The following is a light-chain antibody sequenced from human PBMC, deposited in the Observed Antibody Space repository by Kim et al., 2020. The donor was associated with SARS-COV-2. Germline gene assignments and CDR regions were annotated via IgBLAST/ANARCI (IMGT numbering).Light chain of an antibody. CDR2: DVS. CDR1: SSDVGGYNY. V-gene: IGLV2-14*03. CDR3: SSYTSSSTVV. Sequence: GQSITISCTGTSSDVGGYNYVSWDPQHTGKAPKLMIFDVSHRPSGVSNRFSGSKSGNTASLTISGPQAEDEADYYCSSYTSSSTVVFGGGTQLTVL. J-gene: IGLJ2*01.